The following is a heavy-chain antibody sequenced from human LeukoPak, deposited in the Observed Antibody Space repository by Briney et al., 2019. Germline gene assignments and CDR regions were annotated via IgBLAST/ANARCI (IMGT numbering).Heavy chain of an antibody. Sequence: ASETLSLTCTVSGGSISSSSHYWGWIRQPPGKGLEWIGVSTYYNPSLKNRVTISRGTSKNQFSLKLSSVTAADTAIYYCARAGYSYGIISYFDSWGQGTLVTVSS. CDR3: ARAGYSYGIISYFDS. J-gene: IGHJ4*02. V-gene: IGHV4-39*01. CDR2: VST. CDR1: GGSISSSSHY. D-gene: IGHD5-18*01.